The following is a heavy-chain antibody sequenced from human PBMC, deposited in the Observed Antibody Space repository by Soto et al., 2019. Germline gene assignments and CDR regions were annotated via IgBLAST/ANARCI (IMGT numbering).Heavy chain of an antibody. CDR1: GFTLCSSG. D-gene: IGHD1-1*01. Sequence: GGSLRLACAAAGFTLCSSGMHGVRQAPGKGLEWVAVISDDGSKKYYADSVKGRFSISRDNPKNTLFLQMNSLRVEDTAVYYFAKVGDVYNSCFDNWGQGTLVTGYS. V-gene: IGHV3-30*18. CDR2: ISDDGSKK. CDR3: AKVGDVYNSCFDN. J-gene: IGHJ4*02.